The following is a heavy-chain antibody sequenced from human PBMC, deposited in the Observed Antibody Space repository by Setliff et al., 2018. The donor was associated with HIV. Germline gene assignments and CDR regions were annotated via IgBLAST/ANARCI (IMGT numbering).Heavy chain of an antibody. J-gene: IGHJ4*02. D-gene: IGHD1-26*01. Sequence: GGSLRLSCAASGFTFSSNAMSWVRQAPGKGLEWVSGMTNNGGTTYYAESVKGRFTISRDSSRDTLYLQMNSLTAEDTAVYYCARVRSGSYSPSDYWGQGTLVTVSS. CDR2: MTNNGGTT. CDR3: ARVRSGSYSPSDY. CDR1: GFTFSSNA. V-gene: IGHV3-23*01.